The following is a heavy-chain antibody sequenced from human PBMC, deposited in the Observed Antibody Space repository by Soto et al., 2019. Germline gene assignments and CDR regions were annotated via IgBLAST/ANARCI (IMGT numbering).Heavy chain of an antibody. CDR2: IAYNGIKK. Sequence: PGGSLRLSCAASGFTFSNYGMHWVRQAPGKGLEWVADIAYNGIKKYYADSVKGRFTISRDYAKNTLYLQMNSLRPEDTAVYYCARGGYWGMFDPWAQGTLVIVSS. J-gene: IGHJ5*02. CDR1: GFTFSNYG. D-gene: IGHD5-12*01. V-gene: IGHV3-33*08. CDR3: ARGGYWGMFDP.